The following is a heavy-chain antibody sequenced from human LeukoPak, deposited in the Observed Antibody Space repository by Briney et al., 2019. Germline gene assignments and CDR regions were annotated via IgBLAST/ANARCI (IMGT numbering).Heavy chain of an antibody. V-gene: IGHV1-69*04. Sequence: GASVKVSCKASGGTFSNYAISWVRQAPGQGLEWMGRIIPILGKPDYAQKFQGRVAITADKSTSTAYVELSSLRSEDTAVYYCARDTGLSSEGSWGQGTLVTVSS. D-gene: IGHD3-22*01. CDR1: GGTFSNYA. J-gene: IGHJ5*02. CDR2: IIPILGKP. CDR3: ARDTGLSSEGS.